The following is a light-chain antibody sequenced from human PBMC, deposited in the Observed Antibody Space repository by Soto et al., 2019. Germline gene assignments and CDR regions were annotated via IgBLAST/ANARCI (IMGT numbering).Light chain of an antibody. V-gene: IGKV3-15*01. CDR1: QSVSSN. CDR3: QQYNNWPPVT. Sequence: TQSPATLSVSPGERATLSCRASQSVSSNVAWYQQKPGQAPRLLIYGASNRATGIPARFSGSGSGTDFSLTITSLQSEDFAVYYCQQYNNWPPVTFGGGTKVDI. J-gene: IGKJ4*01. CDR2: GAS.